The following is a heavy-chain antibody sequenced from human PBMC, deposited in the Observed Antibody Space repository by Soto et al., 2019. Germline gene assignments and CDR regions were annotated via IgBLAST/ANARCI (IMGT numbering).Heavy chain of an antibody. CDR3: ARDLTYYYDSSGYSLDAFDI. CDR1: GDSVSSNSAA. V-gene: IGHV6-1*01. J-gene: IGHJ3*02. CDR2: TYYRSKWYN. Sequence: QTLSLTCAISGDSVSSNSAAWNWIRQSPSRGLEWLGRTYYRSKWYNDYAVSVKSRITINPDTSKNQFSLQLNSVTPEDTAVYYCARDLTYYYDSSGYSLDAFDIWGQGTMVT. D-gene: IGHD3-22*01.